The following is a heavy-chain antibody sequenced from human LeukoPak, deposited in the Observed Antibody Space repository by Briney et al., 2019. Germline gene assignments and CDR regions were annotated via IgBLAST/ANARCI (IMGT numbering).Heavy chain of an antibody. D-gene: IGHD4-23*01. CDR3: AKSLVRWAFDY. J-gene: IGHJ4*02. V-gene: IGHV3-23*01. Sequence: GGSLRLSCAASGFTFRNYDMSWVRQAPGKGLEWVSSLTTDGGSTEYADSVKGRFTISRDNSKNTLYLQMNSLRAEDTALYYCAKSLVRWAFDYWGQGTLVTVAS. CDR1: GFTFRNYD. CDR2: LTTDGGST.